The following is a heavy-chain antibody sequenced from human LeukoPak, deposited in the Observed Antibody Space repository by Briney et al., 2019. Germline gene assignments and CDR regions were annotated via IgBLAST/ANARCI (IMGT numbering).Heavy chain of an antibody. Sequence: GGSLRLSCAASLFTFSSYSMNWVRQAPGKGLEWVSSISSSSSYIYYADSVKGRFTISRDNAKNSLYLQMNSLRAEDTAVYYCASHRAWFGELLPTDYWGQGTLVTVSS. V-gene: IGHV3-21*01. D-gene: IGHD3-10*01. CDR1: LFTFSSYS. CDR2: ISSSSSYI. CDR3: ASHRAWFGELLPTDY. J-gene: IGHJ4*02.